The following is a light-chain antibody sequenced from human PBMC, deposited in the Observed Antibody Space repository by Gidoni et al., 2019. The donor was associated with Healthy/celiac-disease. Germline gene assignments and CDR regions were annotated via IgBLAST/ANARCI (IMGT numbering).Light chain of an antibody. Sequence: ELVLTQSPGTLSLSPGERATLSCRASQSVSSSYLAWYQQKPGQAPRLLSYGASRRATGIPDRFSGSGSGTDFTLTISRLEPEDFAVYYCQQYGSSPRTFGQGTKVEIK. CDR3: QQYGSSPRT. J-gene: IGKJ1*01. CDR2: GAS. CDR1: QSVSSSY. V-gene: IGKV3-20*01.